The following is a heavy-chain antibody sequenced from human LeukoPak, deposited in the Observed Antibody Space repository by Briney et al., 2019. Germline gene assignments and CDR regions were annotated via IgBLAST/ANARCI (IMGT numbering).Heavy chain of an antibody. J-gene: IGHJ4*02. D-gene: IGHD2-2*01. Sequence: PGGSLRLSCAASGFTVSSNYMSWVRQAPGKGLEWVSVIYSGGSTYYADSVKGRFTISRDNSKNTLYLQMNSLRAEDTAVYYCARASTEVYCSSTSCVTDYWGQGTLVTVSS. CDR1: GFTVSSNY. CDR2: IYSGGST. CDR3: ARASTEVYCSSTSCVTDY. V-gene: IGHV3-66*01.